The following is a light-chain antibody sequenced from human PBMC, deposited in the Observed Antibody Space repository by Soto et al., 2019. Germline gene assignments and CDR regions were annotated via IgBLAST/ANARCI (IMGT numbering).Light chain of an antibody. V-gene: IGKV3-15*01. CDR3: QQYDIWTPYT. CDR2: HAS. CDR1: QNIRSS. Sequence: ELVMTQSPSSLSASAEERVTLSCRASQNIRSSLACYQQRPGQAPSLLIYHASTRATGIPPRFSGGGSGTVFTVTISSLQSEDFAIYYCQQYDIWTPYTFGQGTKVDIK. J-gene: IGKJ2*01.